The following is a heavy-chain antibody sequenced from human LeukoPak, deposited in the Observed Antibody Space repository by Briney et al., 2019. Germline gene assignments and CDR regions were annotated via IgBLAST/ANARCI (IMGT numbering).Heavy chain of an antibody. D-gene: IGHD1-1*01. CDR2: IY. CDR3: ARHETGPYFDY. J-gene: IGHJ4*02. V-gene: IGHV5-51*01. CDR1: GYSFTSYW. Sequence: GESLQISCQGSGYSFTSYWIGWVRQLPGKGLECMGIIYSPSFQGQVTISADKSISTAYLQWSSLTASDTAMYYCARHETGPYFDYWGQGTLVTVSS.